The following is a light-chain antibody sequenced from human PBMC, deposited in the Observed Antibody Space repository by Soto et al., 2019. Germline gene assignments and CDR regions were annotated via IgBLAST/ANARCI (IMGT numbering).Light chain of an antibody. CDR3: SSYTTSSSYV. CDR2: DVT. V-gene: IGLV2-14*01. CDR1: SSDVGGYIY. Sequence: SVLTQPASVSGSPGQSITISCTVTSSDVGGYIYVSWYQQHPGKAPKLMIYDVTSRPSGVSYRFSGSKSGNTASLTISGLQAEDEADYYCSSYTTSSSYVFGTGTKVTVL. J-gene: IGLJ1*01.